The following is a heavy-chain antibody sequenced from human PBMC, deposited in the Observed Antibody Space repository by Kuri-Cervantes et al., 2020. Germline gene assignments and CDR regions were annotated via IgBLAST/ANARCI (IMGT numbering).Heavy chain of an antibody. CDR2: INHSGST. J-gene: IGHJ3*02. Sequence: ESLKISCAASGFTFSGSAMHWVRQPPGKGLEWIGEINHSGSTNYNPSLKSRVTISVDTSKNQFSLKLSSVTAADTAVYYCARGLLVRRRQGMNAFDIWGQGTMVTV. CDR1: GFTFSGSA. V-gene: IGHV4-34*01. CDR3: ARGLLVRRRQGMNAFDI. D-gene: IGHD3-10*01.